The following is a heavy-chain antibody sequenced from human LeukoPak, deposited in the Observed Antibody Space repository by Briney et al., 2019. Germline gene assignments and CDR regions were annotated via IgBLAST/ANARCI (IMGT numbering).Heavy chain of an antibody. CDR3: ARVSPPMQLWAFDY. CDR1: GFTFSTYW. J-gene: IGHJ4*02. V-gene: IGHV3-7*03. D-gene: IGHD5-18*01. Sequence: GGSLRLSCVASGFTFSTYWMGWVRQAPGKGLEWVANIKENGNEKYYVDSVKGRFTISRDNAKNPLYLQMNSLRAEDTAVYYCARVSPPMQLWAFDYWGQGTLVTVSS. CDR2: IKENGNEK.